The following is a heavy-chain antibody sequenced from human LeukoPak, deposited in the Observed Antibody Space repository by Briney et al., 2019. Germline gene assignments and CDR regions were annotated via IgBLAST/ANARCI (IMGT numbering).Heavy chain of an antibody. CDR2: ISATGGNI. Sequence: PGESLRLSCAASGFPFSTYAMNWVRQAPGKGPEWVSGISATGGNIYFADSVRGRFTASRDNSRNILYLHMNSLRAEDTAIYYCAKDCYYDASGYSIDYWGQGTLVTVSS. CDR1: GFPFSTYA. CDR3: AKDCYYDASGYSIDY. V-gene: IGHV3-23*01. J-gene: IGHJ4*02. D-gene: IGHD3-22*01.